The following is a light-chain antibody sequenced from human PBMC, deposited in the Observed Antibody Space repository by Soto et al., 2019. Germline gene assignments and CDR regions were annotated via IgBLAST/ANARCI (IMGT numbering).Light chain of an antibody. V-gene: IGKV3-11*01. J-gene: IGKJ5*01. CDR3: QQRHMWPIT. Sequence: EVVLTQSQVTLSFSPGERATLSCRASQSFRGLLAWYQQKPGQAPRVLIYDAYNRATGIPPRFSGSGSGTDGTLTISSLQTEDAAVYDCQQRHMWPITFGQGTRLEIK. CDR1: QSFRGL. CDR2: DAY.